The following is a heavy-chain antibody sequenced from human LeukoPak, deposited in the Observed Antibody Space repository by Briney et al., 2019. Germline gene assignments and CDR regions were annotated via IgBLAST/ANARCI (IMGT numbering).Heavy chain of an antibody. Sequence: GGSLRLSCAASGFTFSSYSMNWVRQAPGKGLEWVSSISSSSSYIYYADSVKGRFTISRDNAKNSLYLQMNSLRAEDTAVYYCATGSMAARSFVFDYWGQGTLVTVSS. CDR2: ISSSSSYI. J-gene: IGHJ4*02. D-gene: IGHD6-6*01. CDR1: GFTFSSYS. CDR3: ATGSMAARSFVFDY. V-gene: IGHV3-21*01.